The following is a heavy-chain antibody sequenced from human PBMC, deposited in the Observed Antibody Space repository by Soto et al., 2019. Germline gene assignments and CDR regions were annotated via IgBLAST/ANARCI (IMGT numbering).Heavy chain of an antibody. Sequence: SETLSRTCTVAGGSSGRRNYYCGWVRQPPGKGLEWIGSIYYNGRSCYNPSLKTRVTISVATSKNHSSLKVRSVTATDTAVYYCARQSDFWSDSYSFDPWGQGTLVTV. CDR3: ARQSDFWSDSYSFDP. CDR2: IYYNGRS. D-gene: IGHD3-3*01. CDR1: GGSSGRRNYY. V-gene: IGHV4-39*01. J-gene: IGHJ5*02.